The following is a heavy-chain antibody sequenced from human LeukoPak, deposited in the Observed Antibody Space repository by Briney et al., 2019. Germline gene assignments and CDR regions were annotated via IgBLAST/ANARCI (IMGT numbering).Heavy chain of an antibody. V-gene: IGHV3-66*01. CDR2: IYSGGST. D-gene: IGHD3-9*01. Sequence: GGSLRLSCAASGFTVSSKYMRWVRQAPGKGLEWVPVIYSGGSTYYADSVKGRFTISRDNSKNTLYLQMNSLRAEDTAVYYCAREAPGLTGGREVDYWGQGTLVTVSS. CDR3: AREAPGLTGGREVDY. CDR1: GFTVSSKY. J-gene: IGHJ4*02.